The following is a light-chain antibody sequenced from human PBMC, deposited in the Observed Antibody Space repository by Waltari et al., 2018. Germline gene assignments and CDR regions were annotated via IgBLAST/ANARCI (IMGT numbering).Light chain of an antibody. J-gene: IGLJ2*01. V-gene: IGLV2-11*01. CDR3: SSYAGNYVA. Sequence: QSALTQPRSVSGSPGQSVTISCTGTRSAVGGYNFVSWYQQHPGTAPKRIISDVTKRPAGVPDRFAGSKSGNTASLTISGLQAEDEADYDCSSYAGNYVAFGGGTKLTGL. CDR2: DVT. CDR1: RSAVGGYNF.